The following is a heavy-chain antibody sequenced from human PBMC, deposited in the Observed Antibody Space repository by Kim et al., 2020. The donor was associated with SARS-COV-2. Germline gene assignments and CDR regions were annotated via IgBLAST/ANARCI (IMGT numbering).Heavy chain of an antibody. CDR2: ISAYNGNT. Sequence: ASVKVSCKASGYTFTSYGISWVRQAPGQGLEWMGWISAYNGNTNYAQKLQGRVTMTTDTSTSTAYMELRSLRSDDTAVYYCARAGLGVTTLPSLYWGQGTLVTVSS. D-gene: IGHD4-17*01. CDR1: GYTFTSYG. CDR3: ARAGLGVTTLPSLY. J-gene: IGHJ4*02. V-gene: IGHV1-18*01.